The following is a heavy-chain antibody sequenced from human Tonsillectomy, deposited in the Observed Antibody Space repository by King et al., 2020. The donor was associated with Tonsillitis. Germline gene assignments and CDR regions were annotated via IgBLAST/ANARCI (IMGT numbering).Heavy chain of an antibody. Sequence: QLVQSGGGLVKPGGSLRLSCAVSGFTFTNAWMSWVRQAPGKGLEWVGRIKSKTDGGTTDYTAPVKGRFTIPTDDTKKTLYLQMNGLKTEDTAVYYCTIDYNYYDSGSRLRGVILGQGTMVTVSS. CDR2: IKSKTDGGTT. D-gene: IGHD3-10*01. J-gene: IGHJ3*02. CDR1: GFTFTNAW. CDR3: TIDYNYYDSGSRLRGVI. V-gene: IGHV3-15*01.